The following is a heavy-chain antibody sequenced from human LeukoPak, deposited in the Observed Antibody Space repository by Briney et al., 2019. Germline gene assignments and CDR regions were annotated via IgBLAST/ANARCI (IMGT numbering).Heavy chain of an antibody. V-gene: IGHV3-74*01. CDR2: VNTDGSST. D-gene: IGHD6-19*01. J-gene: IGHJ5*02. CDR3: TRGSGDSSGWYPLES. CDR1: GFSFTTYC. Sequence: GGSLRLSCADSGFSFTTYCMHWVRQAPGKGLVWVSRVNTDGSSTTSADSVKGPFTISRDNAKSTLYLEMNTLRAEDTAVYYCTRGSGDSSGWYPLESWGQGTLVTVSS.